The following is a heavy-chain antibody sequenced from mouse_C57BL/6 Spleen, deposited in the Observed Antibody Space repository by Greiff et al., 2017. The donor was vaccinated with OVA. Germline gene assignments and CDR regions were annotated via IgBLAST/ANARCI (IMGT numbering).Heavy chain of an antibody. Sequence: EVMLVESEGGLVQPGSSMKLSCTASGFTFSDYYMAWVRQVPEKGLEWVANINYDGSSTYYLDSLKSRFIFSRDNAKSILYLQMSSLKSEDTDAYDCAREGGYYINYDYWGKGTTLTVSS. J-gene: IGHJ2*01. CDR1: GFTFSDYY. CDR3: AREGGYYINYDY. D-gene: IGHD2-5*01. CDR2: INYDGSST. V-gene: IGHV5-16*01.